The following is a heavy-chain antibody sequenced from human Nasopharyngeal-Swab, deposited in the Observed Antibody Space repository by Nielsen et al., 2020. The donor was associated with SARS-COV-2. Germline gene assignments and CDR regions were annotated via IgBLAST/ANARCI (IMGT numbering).Heavy chain of an antibody. J-gene: IGHJ6*02. CDR2: ISGDGGST. Sequence: ESLKISCAASGFTFHDYAMHWVRQAPGKGLEWVSLISGDGGSTYYADSVQGRFTISRDNSKNSLYLQMNSLRTEDTALYYCAKDLGATTGYYYGMDVWGQGTTVTVSS. CDR3: AKDLGATTGYYYGMDV. D-gene: IGHD1-26*01. V-gene: IGHV3-43*02. CDR1: GFTFHDYA.